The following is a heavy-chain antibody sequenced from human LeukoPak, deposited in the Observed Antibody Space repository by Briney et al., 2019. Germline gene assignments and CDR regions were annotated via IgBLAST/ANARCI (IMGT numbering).Heavy chain of an antibody. Sequence: GGSLRLSCAASGFTFDDYGMSWVRQVPGKGLEWIGRIKSKTDNGTTDYAAPVKGRFTISRDDLKNTLYLQMNSLKIEDTAVYYCSTTLHWGQGTLVTVSS. CDR2: IKSKTDNGTT. CDR1: GFTFDDYG. D-gene: IGHD2-15*01. V-gene: IGHV3-15*01. CDR3: STTLH. J-gene: IGHJ4*02.